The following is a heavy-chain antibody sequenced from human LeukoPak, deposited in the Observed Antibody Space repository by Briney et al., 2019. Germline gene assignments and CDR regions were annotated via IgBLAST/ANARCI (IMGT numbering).Heavy chain of an antibody. Sequence: PSETLSLTCTVSGGSISSSSYYWGWIRQPPGKGLEWIGSIYYSGSTYYNPSLKSRVTISVDTSKNQFSLKLSSVTAADTAVSYCARHLVGAGYFDYWGQGTLVTVSS. J-gene: IGHJ4*02. CDR1: GGSISSSSYY. V-gene: IGHV4-39*01. CDR3: ARHLVGAGYFDY. D-gene: IGHD2-15*01. CDR2: IYYSGST.